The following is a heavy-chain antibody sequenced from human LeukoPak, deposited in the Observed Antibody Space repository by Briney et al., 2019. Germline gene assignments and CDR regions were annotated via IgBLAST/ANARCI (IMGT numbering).Heavy chain of an antibody. V-gene: IGHV4-34*01. CDR3: ARGGWYFRDY. CDR2: INHSGST. Sequence: PSETLSLTCAVYGGSFSGYYWSWIRQPPGKGLEWIGEINHSGSTDYNPSLKSRVTISVDTSKNQFSLKLSSVTAADTAVYYCARGGWYFRDYWGQGTLVTVSS. D-gene: IGHD6-19*01. J-gene: IGHJ4*02. CDR1: GGSFSGYY.